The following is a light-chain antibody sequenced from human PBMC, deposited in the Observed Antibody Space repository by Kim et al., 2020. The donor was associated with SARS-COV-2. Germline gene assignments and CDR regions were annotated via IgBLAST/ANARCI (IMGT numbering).Light chain of an antibody. CDR1: QGISTY. CDR3: QQYYGFPLT. J-gene: IGKJ1*01. V-gene: IGKV1-8*01. CDR2: GAS. Sequence: VSTGDRVTITCRASQGISTYLAWYQQKPRKAPKRLIYGASTLQSGVPSRFSGSGAGTDFTLTISRLQSEDFATYYCQQYYGFPLTFGQGTKVDIK.